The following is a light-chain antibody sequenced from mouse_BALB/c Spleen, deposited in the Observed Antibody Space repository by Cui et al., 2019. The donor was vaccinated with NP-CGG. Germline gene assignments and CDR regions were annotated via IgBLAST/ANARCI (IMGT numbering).Light chain of an antibody. CDR1: TGTVTTSNY. J-gene: IGLJ1*01. V-gene: IGLV1*01. Sequence: AVVTQESALTTSPGETVTLTCSSSTGTVTTSNYANWVQEKPDHLFTGLIGGTNNRVPGVPARFSGSLIGDKAALTITGAQTEDEAIYFCALWYSNHWVFGGGTKLTVL. CDR3: ALWYSNHWV. CDR2: GTN.